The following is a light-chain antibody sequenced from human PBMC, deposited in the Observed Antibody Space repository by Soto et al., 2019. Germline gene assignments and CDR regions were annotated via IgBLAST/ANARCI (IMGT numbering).Light chain of an antibody. CDR3: QQCYMGWT. V-gene: IGKV1-5*01. CDR2: DAS. Sequence: DIQMTQSPSSLSASVGDRVTITCRASQSIGRFLACYQHQPGKAPKLLIYDASTVESGVPSRFSGTGSGTEFTFSITSLQPEDFGTYYCQQCYMGWTFGQGTKVDIK. CDR1: QSIGRF. J-gene: IGKJ1*01.